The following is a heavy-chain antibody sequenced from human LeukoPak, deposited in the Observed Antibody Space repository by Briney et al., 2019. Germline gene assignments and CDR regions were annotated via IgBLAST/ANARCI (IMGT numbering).Heavy chain of an antibody. D-gene: IGHD3-22*01. J-gene: IGHJ4*02. CDR3: ARDPHYDSSGYHFDY. CDR2: INPSGGST. CDR1: GYTFTSYY. V-gene: IGHV1-46*01. Sequence: ASVKVSCKASGYTFTSYYMRWVRQAPGQGLEWMGIINPSGGSTSYAQKFQGRVTMTRDMSTSTVYMELSSLRSEDTAVYYCARDPHYDSSGYHFDYWGQGTLVTVSS.